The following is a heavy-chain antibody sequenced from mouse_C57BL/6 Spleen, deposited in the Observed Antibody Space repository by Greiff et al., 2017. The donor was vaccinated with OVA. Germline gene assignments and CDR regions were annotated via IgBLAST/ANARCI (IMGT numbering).Heavy chain of an antibody. CDR3: SRSPLLTTVVEGFAY. J-gene: IGHJ3*01. D-gene: IGHD1-1*01. CDR2: IYPGSGNT. V-gene: IGHV1-76*01. Sequence: QVQLKQSRAELVRPGASVKLSCKTSGYTFTDYYINWVKQRPGQGLEWIARIYPGSGNTYYNEKFKGKATLTAEKSSSTAYMQLSSLTSEDSAVYFCSRSPLLTTVVEGFAYWGHVTLVIISA. CDR1: GYTFTDYY.